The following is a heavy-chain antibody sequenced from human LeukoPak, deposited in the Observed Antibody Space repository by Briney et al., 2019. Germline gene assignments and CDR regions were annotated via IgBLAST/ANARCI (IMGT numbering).Heavy chain of an antibody. D-gene: IGHD3-3*01. CDR2: IYYSGST. J-gene: IGHJ4*02. Sequence: SETLSLTCTVSGGSISSYYWSWIRQPPGKGLEWIGYIYYSGSTNYNPSLKSRVTISVDTSKNQFSLKLSSVTAADTAVYYCARVRYYDFWSGYQYYFDYWGQGTLVTVSS. V-gene: IGHV4-59*01. CDR1: GGSISSYY. CDR3: ARVRYYDFWSGYQYYFDY.